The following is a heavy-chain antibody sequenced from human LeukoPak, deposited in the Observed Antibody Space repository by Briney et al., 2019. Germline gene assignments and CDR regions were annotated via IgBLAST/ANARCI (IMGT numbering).Heavy chain of an antibody. CDR1: GYTFTSYY. V-gene: IGHV1-46*01. CDR3: ARDLLPNYDSSGNYSPFDY. CDR2: INPSGGST. J-gene: IGHJ4*02. Sequence: GASVKVSCKASGYTFTSYYMHWVRQAPGQGLEWMGIINPSGGSTSYAQKFQGRVTMTRDTSTSTVYMELSSLRSEDTAVYYCARDLLPNYDSSGNYSPFDYWGQGTLVTVSS. D-gene: IGHD3-22*01.